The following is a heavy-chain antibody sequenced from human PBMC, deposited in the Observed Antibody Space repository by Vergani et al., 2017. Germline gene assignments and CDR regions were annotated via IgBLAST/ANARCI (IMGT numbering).Heavy chain of an antibody. Sequence: EVRLLESGGGLVKPGGSLRLSCAASGFSFSSYSMNWVRQAPGKGLEWVASISGSSSYVFYRDSVEGRFTITRDNAKKSVYLQMNSLRAEDTAMYFCARGLWDCTHIRCSPPSYWGQGTQVTVSS. V-gene: IGHV3-21*02. J-gene: IGHJ4*02. CDR1: GFSFSSYS. CDR2: ISGSSSYV. D-gene: IGHD2-8*01. CDR3: ARGLWDCTHIRCSPPSY.